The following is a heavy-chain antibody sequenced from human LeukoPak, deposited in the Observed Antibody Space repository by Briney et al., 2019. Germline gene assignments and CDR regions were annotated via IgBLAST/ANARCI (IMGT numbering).Heavy chain of an antibody. Sequence: SETLSLTCTVSGGSISSHYWGWIRQPPGKGLEWIGYIYYSGSTNYNPSLKSRVTISVDTSKNQFSLKLSSVTAADTAVYYCARQGDYCSSTSCYGVLMGFDYWGQGTLVTVSS. J-gene: IGHJ4*02. V-gene: IGHV4-59*11. CDR2: IYYSGST. CDR3: ARQGDYCSSTSCYGVLMGFDY. D-gene: IGHD2-2*01. CDR1: GGSISSHY.